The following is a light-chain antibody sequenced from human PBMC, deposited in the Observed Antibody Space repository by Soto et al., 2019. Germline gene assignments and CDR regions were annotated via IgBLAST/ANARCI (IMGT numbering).Light chain of an antibody. CDR1: QSVSSSY. CDR2: GAS. V-gene: IGKV3-20*01. Sequence: EIVLTQSPGTLSLSPGERATLSCRASQSVSSSYLAWYQQKPGLAPRLLIYGASSRATGIPDRFSGSGSGTDFTLTISILEPEDFAVYYCQQYGSSPLLTFGGGTKVDIK. J-gene: IGKJ4*01. CDR3: QQYGSSPLLT.